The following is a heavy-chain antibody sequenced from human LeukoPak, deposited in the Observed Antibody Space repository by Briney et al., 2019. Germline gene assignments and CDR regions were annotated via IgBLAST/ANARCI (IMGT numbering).Heavy chain of an antibody. D-gene: IGHD6-13*01. CDR2: ISYDGSNK. Sequence: GGSLRLSCAASGFTFSSYGMHWVRQAPGKGLEWVAVISYDGSNKYYADSVKGRFTISRDNSKNTLYPQMNSLRAEDTAVYYCAKDRQQLEYNWFDPWGQGTLVTVSS. V-gene: IGHV3-30*18. J-gene: IGHJ5*02. CDR3: AKDRQQLEYNWFDP. CDR1: GFTFSSYG.